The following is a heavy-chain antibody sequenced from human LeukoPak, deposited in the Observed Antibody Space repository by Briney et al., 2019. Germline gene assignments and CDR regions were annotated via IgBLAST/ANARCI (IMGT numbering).Heavy chain of an antibody. CDR1: GFTFSDYY. V-gene: IGHV3-11*01. D-gene: IGHD5-18*01. J-gene: IGHJ3*02. CDR3: TTQGKPPYSYGSVDAWAFDI. Sequence: GGSLRLSCAASGFTFSDYYMSWIRQAPGKGLEWVSYISSSGSTIYYADSVKGRFTISRDNAKNSLYLQMNSLKTEDTAVYYCTTQGKPPYSYGSVDAWAFDIWGQGTMVTVSS. CDR2: ISSSGSTI.